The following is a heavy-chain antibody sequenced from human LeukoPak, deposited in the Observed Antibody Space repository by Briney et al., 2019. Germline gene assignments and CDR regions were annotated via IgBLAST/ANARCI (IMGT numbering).Heavy chain of an antibody. J-gene: IGHJ4*02. CDR1: GFTFSSYG. D-gene: IGHD4-17*01. CDR2: IRYDGSNK. CDR3: ASALYTVTPTDY. V-gene: IGHV3-30*02. Sequence: QSGGSLRLSCAASGFTFSSYGMHWVRQAPGKGLEWVAFIRYDGSNKYYADSVKGRFTISRDNSKNTLYLQMYSLRAEATAVYYCASALYTVTPTDYWGQGTLVTVSS.